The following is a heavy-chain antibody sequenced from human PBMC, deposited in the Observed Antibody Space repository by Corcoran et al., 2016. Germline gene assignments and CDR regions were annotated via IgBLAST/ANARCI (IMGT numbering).Heavy chain of an antibody. CDR2: IWYDGSNK. CDR3: AADRKGGYQRGGFFDH. V-gene: IGHV3-33*01. Sequence: QVQLVESGGGVVQPGRSLRLSCEASGLTFSNYGMHWVRQAPGKGLEWVAFIWYDGSNKYYADSVKGRFIISRDNSKNTLFLQMNSLRADDTAGDYCAADRKGGYQRGGFFDHGGQGTLVIVSS. CDR1: GLTFSNYG. J-gene: IGHJ4*02. D-gene: IGHD1-26*01.